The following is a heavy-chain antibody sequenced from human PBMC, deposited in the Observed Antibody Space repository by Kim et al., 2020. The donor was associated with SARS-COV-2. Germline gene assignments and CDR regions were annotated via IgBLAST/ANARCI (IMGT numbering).Heavy chain of an antibody. V-gene: IGHV3-30*18. CDR3: AKDGGAGSVAENFDY. CDR1: GFTFSSYG. CDR2: ISYDGSNK. Sequence: GGSLRLSCAASGFTFSSYGMHWVRQAPGKGLEWVAVISYDGSNKYYADSVKGRFTISRDNSKNTLYLQMNSLRAEDTAVYYCAKDGGAGSVAENFDYWGQGTLVTVSS. J-gene: IGHJ4*02. D-gene: IGHD6-19*01.